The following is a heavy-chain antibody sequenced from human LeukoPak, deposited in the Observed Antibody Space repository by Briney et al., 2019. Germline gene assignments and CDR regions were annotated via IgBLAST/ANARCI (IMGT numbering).Heavy chain of an antibody. CDR2: INGVGSTT. V-gene: IGHV3-74*03. Sequence: GGSLRLSCTASGFTFSTYLINWVRQSPGKGLVWVALINGVGSTTTHADSVKGRFTISRDNAKNTAYLQMNSLRDEDTAVYFCARDYAGSPDYWGQGTLVTVSA. CDR1: GFTFSTYL. D-gene: IGHD3-10*01. CDR3: ARDYAGSPDY. J-gene: IGHJ4*02.